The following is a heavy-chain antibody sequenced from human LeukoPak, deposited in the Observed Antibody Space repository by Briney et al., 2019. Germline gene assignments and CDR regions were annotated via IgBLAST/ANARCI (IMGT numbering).Heavy chain of an antibody. CDR3: ARFTRSSFDS. J-gene: IGHJ4*02. D-gene: IGHD3-16*02. Sequence: GGTLRLSCAASGFTFSDYYMSWIRQAPGKGLGWVSYISSSGNTIYYADSVKGRFTISRDNAKNSLYLQMNSLRAEDTAVYYCARFTRSSFDSWGQATLVTVSS. CDR2: ISSSGNTI. V-gene: IGHV3-11*01. CDR1: GFTFSDYY.